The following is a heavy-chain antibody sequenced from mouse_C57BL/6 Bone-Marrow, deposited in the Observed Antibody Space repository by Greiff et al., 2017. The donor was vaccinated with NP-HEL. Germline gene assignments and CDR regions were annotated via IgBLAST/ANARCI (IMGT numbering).Heavy chain of an antibody. CDR1: GYTFTSYW. Sequence: EVQLQQSGTVLARPGASVKMSCKTSGYTFTSYWMHWVKQRPGQGLEWIGAIYPGNSDTSYNQKFTGKAKLTAVTSASTAYMELSSLTNEDSAVYYCTRDYDYAMDYWGQGTSVTVSS. CDR3: TRDYDYAMDY. D-gene: IGHD2-4*01. V-gene: IGHV1-5*01. J-gene: IGHJ4*01. CDR2: IYPGNSDT.